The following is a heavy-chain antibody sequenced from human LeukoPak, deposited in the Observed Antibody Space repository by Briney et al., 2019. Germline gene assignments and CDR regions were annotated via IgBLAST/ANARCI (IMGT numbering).Heavy chain of an antibody. D-gene: IGHD3-3*01. V-gene: IGHV1-46*01. Sequence: GASVKVSCKASGYTFTSYYMHRVRQAPGQGLEWMGIINPSGGSTSYAQKFQGRVTMTRDTSTSTVYMELSSLRSEDTAVYYCARETIFGVISYAFDIWGQGTMVTVSS. CDR2: INPSGGST. J-gene: IGHJ3*02. CDR1: GYTFTSYY. CDR3: ARETIFGVISYAFDI.